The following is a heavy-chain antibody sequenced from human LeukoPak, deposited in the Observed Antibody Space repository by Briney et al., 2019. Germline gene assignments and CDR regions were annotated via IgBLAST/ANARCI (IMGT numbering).Heavy chain of an antibody. D-gene: IGHD4-11*01. CDR3: AKDYSNYNYFDY. CDR1: GFTFSSYA. V-gene: IGHV3-23*01. Sequence: PGGSLRLSCAASGFTFSSYAMSWVRQAPGKGLEWVSAISGSGGSTYYADSEKGRSTTSRDNSKTTLYLQMNSLRAEDTAVYYCAKDYSNYNYFDYRGQGTLVTVSS. CDR2: ISGSGGST. J-gene: IGHJ4*02.